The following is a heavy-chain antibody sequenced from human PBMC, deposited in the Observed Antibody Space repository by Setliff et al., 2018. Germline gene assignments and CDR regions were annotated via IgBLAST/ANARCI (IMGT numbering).Heavy chain of an antibody. J-gene: IGHJ3*01. D-gene: IGHD3-16*01. Sequence: SGYAFTDNYIHWVRQAPGQGLEWMGWINPKTGGTNLAQKFQGWVSMTRDTSITTAYMELSRLTSDDMAVYFCARSDHLVVDGFDVWGQGTMVTVSS. CDR2: INPKTGGT. CDR1: GYAFTDNY. CDR3: ARSDHLVVDGFDV. V-gene: IGHV1-2*04.